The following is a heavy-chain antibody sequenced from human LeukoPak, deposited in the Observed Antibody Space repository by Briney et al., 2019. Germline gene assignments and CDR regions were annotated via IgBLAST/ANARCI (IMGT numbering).Heavy chain of an antibody. V-gene: IGHV1-18*01. CDR2: ISAYNGDT. J-gene: IGHJ6*02. Sequence: GASVKVPCKASGYTFTSYGISWVRQAPGQGLEWMGWISAYNGDTNYAQKLQGRVTMTTDTSTSTAYMELRSLRSDDTAVYYCAREAVAAHPYYYGMDVWGQGTTVTVSS. D-gene: IGHD6-19*01. CDR3: AREAVAAHPYYYGMDV. CDR1: GYTFTSYG.